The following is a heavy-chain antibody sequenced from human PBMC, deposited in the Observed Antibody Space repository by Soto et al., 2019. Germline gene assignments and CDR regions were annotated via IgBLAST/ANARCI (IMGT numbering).Heavy chain of an antibody. J-gene: IGHJ5*01. CDR3: VIAQALWRYYNWFEF. CDR1: GFAFENYA. CDR2: VSWNSDNV. V-gene: IGHV3-9*01. Sequence: EVQLVESGGGLVEPGRSLRLSCAASGFAFENYAIHRVRQTPRTGLQWVSGVSWNSDNVGYAASVKGRFTIYRDNAKTSVYLQMNNLRPEVSALYYCVIAQALWRYYNWFEFWGLGTLVTVSS. D-gene: IGHD2-21*01.